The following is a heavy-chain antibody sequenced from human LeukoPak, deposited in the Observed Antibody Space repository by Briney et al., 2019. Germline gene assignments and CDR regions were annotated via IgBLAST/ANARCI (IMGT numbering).Heavy chain of an antibody. D-gene: IGHD6-13*01. Sequence: SETLSLTCAVYGGSFSGYYWSWIRQPPGKGLEWIGEVNHSGSTNYNPSLKSRVTISVDTSKNQFSLKMSSVTAADTAVYYCARAYSSSWYWNWFDPWGQGTLVTVSS. V-gene: IGHV4-34*01. CDR2: VNHSGST. J-gene: IGHJ5*02. CDR1: GGSFSGYY. CDR3: ARAYSSSWYWNWFDP.